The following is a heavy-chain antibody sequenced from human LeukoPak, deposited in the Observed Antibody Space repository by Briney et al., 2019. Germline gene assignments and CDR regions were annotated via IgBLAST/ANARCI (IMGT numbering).Heavy chain of an antibody. CDR2: INHSGST. V-gene: IGHV4-34*01. CDR3: ARPYNIAAAGSVGFDY. Sequence: PSETLSLTCAAYGGSFSGYYWSWIRQPPGKGLEWIGEINHSGSTNYNPSLKSRVTISVDTSKNQFSLKLSPVTAADTAVYYCARPYNIAAAGSVGFDYWGQGTLVTVSS. D-gene: IGHD6-13*01. CDR1: GGSFSGYY. J-gene: IGHJ4*02.